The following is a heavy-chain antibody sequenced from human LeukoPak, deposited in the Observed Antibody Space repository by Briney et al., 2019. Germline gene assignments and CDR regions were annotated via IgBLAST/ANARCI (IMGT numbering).Heavy chain of an antibody. J-gene: IGHJ4*02. V-gene: IGHV1-2*02. D-gene: IGHD2-2*01. Sequence: ASVKVSCKASGYTFTGNYMHWVRQAPGQGLEWMGWINPRIGGTNYAQKFRGRVTMTRDTSISTAYMELSSLRFDDTALYYCARGSGTSWFDYWGQGTLVTVSS. CDR1: GYTFTGNY. CDR3: ARGSGTSWFDY. CDR2: INPRIGGT.